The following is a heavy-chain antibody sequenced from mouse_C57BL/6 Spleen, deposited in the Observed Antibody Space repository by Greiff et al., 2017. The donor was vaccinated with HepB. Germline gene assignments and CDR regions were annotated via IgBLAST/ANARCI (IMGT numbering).Heavy chain of an antibody. Sequence: VQLQQPGAELVKPGASVKLSCKASGYTFTSYWMQWVKQRPGQGLEWIGEIDPSDSYTNYNQKFKGKATLTVDTSSSTAYMQLSSLTSEDSAVYYCARGGYYYGRGYAMDYWGQGTSVTVSS. CDR1: GYTFTSYW. V-gene: IGHV1-50*01. CDR2: IDPSDSYT. D-gene: IGHD1-1*01. J-gene: IGHJ4*01. CDR3: ARGGYYYGRGYAMDY.